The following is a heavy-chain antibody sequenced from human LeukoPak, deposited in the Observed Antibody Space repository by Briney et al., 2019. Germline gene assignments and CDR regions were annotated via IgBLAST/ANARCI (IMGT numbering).Heavy chain of an antibody. CDR1: GFTFDNYG. CDR3: ARVPDSGSYYSGAFDI. J-gene: IGHJ3*02. CDR2: INSDGSST. D-gene: IGHD1-26*01. V-gene: IGHV3-74*01. Sequence: GSLRLSCAASGFTFDNYGMNWVRQAPGKGLVWVSRINSDGSSTSYADSVKGRFTISRDNAKNTLYLQMNSLRAEDTAVYYCARVPDSGSYYSGAFDIWGQGTMVTVSS.